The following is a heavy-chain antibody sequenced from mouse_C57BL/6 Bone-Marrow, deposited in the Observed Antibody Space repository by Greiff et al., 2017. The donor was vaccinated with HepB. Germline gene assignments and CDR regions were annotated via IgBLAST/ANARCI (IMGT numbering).Heavy chain of an antibody. CDR3: AREIMMVRPYYFDY. J-gene: IGHJ2*01. V-gene: IGHV1-69*01. Sequence: QVQLQQPGAELVMPGASVKLSCKASGYTFTSYWMHWVKQRPGQGLEWIGEIDPSDSYTNYNQKFKGKSTLTVDKSSSTAYMHLSSLTSEDSAVYYCAREIMMVRPYYFDYWGQGTTLTVSS. CDR2: IDPSDSYT. D-gene: IGHD2-3*01. CDR1: GYTFTSYW.